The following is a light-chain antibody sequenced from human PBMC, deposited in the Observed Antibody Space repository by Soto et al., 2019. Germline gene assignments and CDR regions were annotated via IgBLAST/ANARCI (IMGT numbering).Light chain of an antibody. CDR2: DIT. Sequence: QSALTQPASVCGSPGQSITISCTGTSSDVGAYIFVSWYQQYPGKAPKLMIYDITNRPSGVSNRFSGSKAGNTASLTISGLQAEDEADYYCVSFTTSKSYVFGTGTKVTVL. CDR3: VSFTTSKSYV. J-gene: IGLJ1*01. V-gene: IGLV2-14*01. CDR1: SSDVGAYIF.